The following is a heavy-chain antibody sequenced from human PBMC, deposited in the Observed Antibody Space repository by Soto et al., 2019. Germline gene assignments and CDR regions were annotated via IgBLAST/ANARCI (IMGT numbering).Heavy chain of an antibody. CDR1: GFTFSSYP. V-gene: IGHV3-23*01. CDR2: VTATGSDT. Sequence: GGSLGFSCAASGFTFSSYPMIWVRQAPEKGLEWVSGVTATGSDTYYADSVKGRFTISRDDSKNTLYIQMNSLRAEDTALYYCTKKCNGYHPFDTWGQGTKVTVSS. J-gene: IGHJ3*02. CDR3: TKKCNGYHPFDT. D-gene: IGHD5-18*01.